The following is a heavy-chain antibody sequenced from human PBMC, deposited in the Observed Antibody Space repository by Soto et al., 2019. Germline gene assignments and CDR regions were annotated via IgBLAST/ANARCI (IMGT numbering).Heavy chain of an antibody. Sequence: SETLSLTCAVYGGSFSGYYWSWIRQPPGKGLEWIGEINHSGSTNYNPSLKSRVTISVDTSKNQFSLKLSSVTAADTAVYYCARGPDYGSGSYSYYMDVWGKGTTVTVSS. J-gene: IGHJ6*03. V-gene: IGHV4-34*01. D-gene: IGHD3-10*01. CDR3: ARGPDYGSGSYSYYMDV. CDR1: GGSFSGYY. CDR2: INHSGST.